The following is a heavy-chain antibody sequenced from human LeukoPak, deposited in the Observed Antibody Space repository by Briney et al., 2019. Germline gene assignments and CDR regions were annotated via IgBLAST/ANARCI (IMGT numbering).Heavy chain of an antibody. J-gene: IGHJ6*02. D-gene: IGHD3-9*01. CDR3: AKDVSDILTGRAGYYYYGMDV. V-gene: IGHV3-23*01. CDR1: GFTFSGYA. Sequence: PGGSLRLSCAASGFTFSGYAMSWVRRAPGKGLEWVSAISGSGGSTYYPDSVKRRFTISRDNSKNTLYLQMNSLRAEDTAVYYCAKDVSDILTGRAGYYYYGMDVWGQGTTVTVSS. CDR2: ISGSGGST.